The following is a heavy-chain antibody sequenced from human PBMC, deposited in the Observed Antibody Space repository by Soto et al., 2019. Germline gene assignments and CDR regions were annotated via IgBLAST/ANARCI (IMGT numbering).Heavy chain of an antibody. Sequence: SLTCTVSGGSITSSYWNWIRRPPGKGLEWIAYIYDTGISGYTPSTYYNPSLKSRVTISVDTSKKQFPLKLTSVTAADTAVYYCARLRSWGDSSGPFDLWGQGTLVTVSS. CDR3: ARLRSWGDSSGPFDL. CDR2: IYDTGISGYTPST. D-gene: IGHD6-13*01. CDR1: GGSITSSY. V-gene: IGHV4-59*04. J-gene: IGHJ4*02.